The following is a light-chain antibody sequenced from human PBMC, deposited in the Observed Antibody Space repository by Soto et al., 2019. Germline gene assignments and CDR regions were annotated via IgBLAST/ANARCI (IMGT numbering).Light chain of an antibody. CDR2: AAS. J-gene: IGKJ1*01. V-gene: IGKV3-20*01. CDR1: QSINSIY. Sequence: EIVLTQSPGTLSLSPGERATLSCRASQSINSIYLAWYHQRPGQAPRLLIYAASNRATGIPDRFRGSGSGTDFTLNISGLEPEDFAVYYCQHYGSSRTFGQGTKVEIK. CDR3: QHYGSSRT.